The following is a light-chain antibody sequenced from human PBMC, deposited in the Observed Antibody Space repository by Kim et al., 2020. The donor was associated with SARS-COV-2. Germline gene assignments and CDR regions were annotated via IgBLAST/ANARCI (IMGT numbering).Light chain of an antibody. J-gene: IGLJ2*01. Sequence: LGRTVRITSQGDSLRSYYATWYQQKPGQAPVLVIYGKNNRPSGIPDRFSGSSSGNPASLTITGAQAEDEADYYCNSRDSSGNRVVFGGGTQLTVL. V-gene: IGLV3-19*01. CDR1: SLRSYY. CDR3: NSRDSSGNRVV. CDR2: GKN.